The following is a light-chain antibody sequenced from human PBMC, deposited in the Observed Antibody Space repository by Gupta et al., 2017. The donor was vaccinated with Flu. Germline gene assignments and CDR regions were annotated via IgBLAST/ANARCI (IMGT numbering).Light chain of an antibody. V-gene: IGKV3-15*01. CDR3: QQYNNWPPWT. J-gene: IGKJ2*02. CDR2: GAS. CDR1: QSVSSN. Sequence: ERATRSCRASQSVSSNLAWYQQKPGQAPRRLIYGASTRATGIPARFSGSGSGTEFTLTISSLQSEDFAVYYCQQYNNWPPWTFGQGTKLEIK.